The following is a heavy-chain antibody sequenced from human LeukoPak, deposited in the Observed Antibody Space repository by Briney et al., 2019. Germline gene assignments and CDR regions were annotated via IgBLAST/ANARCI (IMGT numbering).Heavy chain of an antibody. D-gene: IGHD3-9*01. CDR1: GFTFSSYA. Sequence: GGSLRLSCAASGFTFSSYAMSWVRQAPGKGLEWVSAISGSGGSTYYADSVKGRFTISRDNSKNTLYLQMNSLRAEDTAVYYCVKDLHFDWLLFDYWGQGTLVTVSS. J-gene: IGHJ4*02. V-gene: IGHV3-23*01. CDR3: VKDLHFDWLLFDY. CDR2: ISGSGGST.